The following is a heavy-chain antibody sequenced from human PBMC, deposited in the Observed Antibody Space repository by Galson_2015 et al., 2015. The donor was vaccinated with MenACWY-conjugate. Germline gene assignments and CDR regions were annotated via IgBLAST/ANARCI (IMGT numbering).Heavy chain of an antibody. J-gene: IGHJ3*01. Sequence: ETLSLPCTVSGGSISGYYWSWFRQPPGKELEYIGHIYYSGSANYNPSLKSRFTISRDDSKHSLLLQMNSLRVDDTAVYYCARERGPYDAFDVWGQGTMVTVSS. D-gene: IGHD3-10*01. CDR2: IYYSGSA. V-gene: IGHV4-59*12. CDR3: ARERGPYDAFDV. CDR1: GGSISGYY.